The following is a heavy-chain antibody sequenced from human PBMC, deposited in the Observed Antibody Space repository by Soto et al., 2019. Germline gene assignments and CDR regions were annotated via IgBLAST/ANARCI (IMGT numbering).Heavy chain of an antibody. D-gene: IGHD4-17*01. J-gene: IGHJ4*02. V-gene: IGHV3-30*03. Sequence: PGGSLRLSCAASGFTFSSYGMHWVRQAPGKGLEWVAVISYDGSNKYYADSVKGRFTISRDNSKNTLYLQMNSLRAEDTAVYYCARGDYGDYVGYWGQGTLVTVSS. CDR1: GFTFSSYG. CDR2: ISYDGSNK. CDR3: ARGDYGDYVGY.